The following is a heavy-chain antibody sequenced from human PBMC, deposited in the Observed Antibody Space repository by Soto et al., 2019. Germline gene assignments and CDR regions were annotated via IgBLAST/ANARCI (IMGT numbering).Heavy chain of an antibody. CDR2: ISSSSSTI. CDR1: GFTFSSYS. CDR3: ARGHDAFDI. Sequence: EVQLVESGGGLVQPGGSLRLSCAASGFTFSSYSMNWVRHAPGKGLEWVSYISSSSSTIYYADSVKGRFTISRANAKNSLYLQMNSLRAEDTAVYYCARGHDAFDIWGQGTMVTVSS. V-gene: IGHV3-48*01. J-gene: IGHJ3*02.